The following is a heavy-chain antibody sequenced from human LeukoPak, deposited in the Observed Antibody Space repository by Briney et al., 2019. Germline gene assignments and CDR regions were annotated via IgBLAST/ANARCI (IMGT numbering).Heavy chain of an antibody. CDR1: GGSISSGSNY. Sequence: PSETLSLTCTVSGGSISSGSNYWGWIRQPPGKGLEWMGSIYYGVSTYYNPSLKSRVTISVDTSKNQFSLKLSSVTAADTAVYYCARHESRGTGYFLPFDYWGQGTLVTVSS. V-gene: IGHV4-39*01. CDR3: ARHESRGTGYFLPFDY. J-gene: IGHJ4*02. CDR2: IYYGVST. D-gene: IGHD3/OR15-3a*01.